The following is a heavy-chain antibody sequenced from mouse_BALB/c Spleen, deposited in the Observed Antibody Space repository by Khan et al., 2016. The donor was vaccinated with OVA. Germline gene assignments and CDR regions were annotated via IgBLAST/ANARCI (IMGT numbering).Heavy chain of an antibody. V-gene: IGHV3-8*02. CDR3: ACRLRGFAY. J-gene: IGHJ3*01. CDR1: GDSITSGY. D-gene: IGHD1-1*01. Sequence: EVQLQESGPSLVKPSQTLSLTCSVTGDSITSGYWNWIRKFPGNKLEYMGYISYSGNTYYNPSLKSRSSITRYTSKNPNYLQLNSVTTEDTATYYCACRLRGFAYWGQGTLVTVSA. CDR2: ISYSGNT.